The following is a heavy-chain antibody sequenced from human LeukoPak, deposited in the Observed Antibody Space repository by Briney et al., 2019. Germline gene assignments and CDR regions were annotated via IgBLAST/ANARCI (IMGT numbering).Heavy chain of an antibody. CDR2: IRYDGSNK. CDR1: GFTFSSYG. CDR3: ASLYYYDSSGYNLDY. J-gene: IGHJ4*02. Sequence: GGSLRHSRAASGFTFSSYGMHWVRQAPGKGLEWVAFIRYDGSNKYYADSVKGRFTISRDNSKNTLYLQMNSLRAEDTAVYYCASLYYYDSSGYNLDYWGQGTVDTVSS. D-gene: IGHD3-22*01. V-gene: IGHV3-30*02.